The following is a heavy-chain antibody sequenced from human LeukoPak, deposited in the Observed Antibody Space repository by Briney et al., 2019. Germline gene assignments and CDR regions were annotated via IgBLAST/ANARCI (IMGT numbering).Heavy chain of an antibody. D-gene: IGHD6-19*01. CDR2: ISYDGSNK. CDR3: AKGYHSSGIDY. CDR1: GFTFSSYG. J-gene: IGHJ4*02. V-gene: IGHV3-30*18. Sequence: GGSLRLSCAASGFTFSSYGMHWVGQAPGKGLEWVAVISYDGSNKYYADSVKGRFTTSRDNSKNTLYLQMNSLRAEDTAVYYCAKGYHSSGIDYWGQGTLVTVSS.